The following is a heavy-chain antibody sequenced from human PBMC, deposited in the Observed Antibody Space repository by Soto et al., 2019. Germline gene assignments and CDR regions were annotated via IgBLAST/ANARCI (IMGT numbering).Heavy chain of an antibody. V-gene: IGHV4-39*01. Sequence: SETLSLTCTVSGGSISSSSYYWGWIRQPPGKGLEWIGSIYYSGSTYYNPSLKSRVTISVDTSKNQFSLKLSSVTAADTAVYYCARRSPIVVVPAATDYYYYYMDVWGKGTTVTVSS. CDR1: GGSISSSSYY. J-gene: IGHJ6*03. CDR2: IYYSGST. D-gene: IGHD2-2*01. CDR3: ARRSPIVVVPAATDYYYYYMDV.